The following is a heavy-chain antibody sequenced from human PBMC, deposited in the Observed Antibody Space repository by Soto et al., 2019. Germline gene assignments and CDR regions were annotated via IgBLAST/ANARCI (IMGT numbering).Heavy chain of an antibody. V-gene: IGHV1-18*01. CDR2: ISAYNGNT. J-gene: IGHJ5*02. CDR3: ARDSVGSWRQSNWFGP. D-gene: IGHD6-13*01. CDR1: GYTFTSYG. Sequence: ASVKVSCKASGYTFTSYGISWARHAPGQGLEWMGWISAYNGNTNYAQKLQGRVTMTTDTSTSTAYMELRSLRSDDTAVYYCARDSVGSWRQSNWFGPWGQGTLVTVSS.